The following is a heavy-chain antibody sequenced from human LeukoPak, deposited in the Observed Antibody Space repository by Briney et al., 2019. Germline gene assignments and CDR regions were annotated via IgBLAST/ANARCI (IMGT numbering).Heavy chain of an antibody. J-gene: IGHJ4*02. CDR2: IKQDGSGT. D-gene: IGHD1-1*01. CDR1: GFNFSVYW. Sequence: GGSLRLSCVASGFNFSVYWMAWVRQAPGKGLEWVANIKQDGSGTYYVDSVKGRFTISRDNAKNSLSLQMSSLRVDDTAVYYCAREQLCYNCYPYWGQGTLVTVSS. V-gene: IGHV3-7*04. CDR3: AREQLCYNCYPY.